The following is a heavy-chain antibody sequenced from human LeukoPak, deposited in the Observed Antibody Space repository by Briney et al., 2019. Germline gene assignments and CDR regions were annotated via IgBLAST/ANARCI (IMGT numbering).Heavy chain of an antibody. J-gene: IGHJ4*02. V-gene: IGHV3-23*01. CDR3: AKGGGSYYYYFDY. CDR1: GFTFSSYG. Sequence: GGSLRLSCAASGFTFSSYGMSWARQAPGKGLEWVSVISGSGGTTYYADSVRGRFTVSRDNSENTLYLQMNSLRAEDTAVYHCAKGGGSYYYYFDYWGQGTLVTVSA. D-gene: IGHD1-26*01. CDR2: ISGSGGTT.